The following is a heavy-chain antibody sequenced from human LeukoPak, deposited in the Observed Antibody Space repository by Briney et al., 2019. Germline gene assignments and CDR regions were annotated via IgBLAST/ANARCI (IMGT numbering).Heavy chain of an antibody. J-gene: IGHJ4*02. Sequence: PGGSLRLSCAASGFTFSSYTMNWVRQAPGKGLEWVAVISYDGRNKYYADSVKGRFTISRDNSKNTLYLQMNNLRTEDTAVYYCAKSQGYSQGFDYWGQGTLVTVSS. CDR2: ISYDGRNK. CDR1: GFTFSSYT. V-gene: IGHV3-30*18. D-gene: IGHD5-18*01. CDR3: AKSQGYSQGFDY.